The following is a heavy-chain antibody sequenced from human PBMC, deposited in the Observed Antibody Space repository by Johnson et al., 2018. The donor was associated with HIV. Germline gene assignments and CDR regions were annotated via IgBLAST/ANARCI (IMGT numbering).Heavy chain of an antibody. V-gene: IGHV3-30-3*02. J-gene: IGHJ3*02. CDR1: GLIFNTYG. CDR3: AKIRRAYYEDAFDM. D-gene: IGHD3-22*01. CDR2: ISYDGSKK. Sequence: QVQLVESGGGVVQPGRSLRLSCAASGLIFNTYGMHWVRQAPGKGLEWVAVISYDGSKKYYADSVKGRFTISRDNSKNTVYLQMNRLRPEDTAVYYCAKIRRAYYEDAFDMWGQGTMVTVSS.